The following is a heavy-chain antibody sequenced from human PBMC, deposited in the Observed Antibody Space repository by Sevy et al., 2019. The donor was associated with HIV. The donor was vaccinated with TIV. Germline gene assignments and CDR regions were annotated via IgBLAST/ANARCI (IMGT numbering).Heavy chain of an antibody. CDR1: GFTFSSYW. CDR3: ARGVSGWPHTYGMDV. D-gene: IGHD6-19*01. CDR2: INSAGSST. Sequence: GGSLRLSCAASGFTFSSYWMHWVRQVPGKGLVWVSHINSAGSSTTYADSVKGRFTISRDNAKNTLYLQMNSLRADDTAVYYCARGVSGWPHTYGMDVWGQGTTVTVSS. J-gene: IGHJ6*02. V-gene: IGHV3-74*03.